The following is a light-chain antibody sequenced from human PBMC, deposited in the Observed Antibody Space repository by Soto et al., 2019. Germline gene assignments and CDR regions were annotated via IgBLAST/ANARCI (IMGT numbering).Light chain of an antibody. Sequence: DIQMTQSPSSLSASVGDRVTITCRASQSISSYLNWYQQKPGKAPKLLIYAASSLQSGVPSRFSGSGSGTDFTLTISSLQPEAFATYYCQQSYSTFGPGTKVDIK. V-gene: IGKV1-39*01. CDR3: QQSYST. J-gene: IGKJ3*01. CDR2: AAS. CDR1: QSISSY.